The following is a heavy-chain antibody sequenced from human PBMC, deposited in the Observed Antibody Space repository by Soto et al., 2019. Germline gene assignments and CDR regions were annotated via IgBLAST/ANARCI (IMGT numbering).Heavy chain of an antibody. CDR2: IYWDNDK. J-gene: IGHJ4*02. V-gene: IGHV2-5*02. Sequence: QITLKESGPTLVKPTQTLTLTCSFSGFSLSTTGVGVGWIRQSPGKALEWLAIIYWDNDKRYSPSLKSRVTIPKDTSKHRVVLTVTNRDPVDRGPYYCEGSLWSGERHWGQRALVPVSS. D-gene: IGHD3-10*01. CDR3: EGSLWSGERH. CDR1: GFSLSTTGVG.